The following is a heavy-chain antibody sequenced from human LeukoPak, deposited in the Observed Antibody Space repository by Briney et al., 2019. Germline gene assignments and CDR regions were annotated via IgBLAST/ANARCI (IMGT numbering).Heavy chain of an antibody. Sequence: GGSLRLSCAASGFTFSSYGMHWVRQAPGKGLEWVAVISYDGSNKYYADSVKGRFTISRDNSKNTLYLQMNSLRAEDTAVYYCANNGPTYYYYYMDVWGKGTTVTVSS. CDR3: ANNGPTYYYYYMDV. CDR2: ISYDGSNK. V-gene: IGHV3-30*18. J-gene: IGHJ6*03. CDR1: GFTFSSYG.